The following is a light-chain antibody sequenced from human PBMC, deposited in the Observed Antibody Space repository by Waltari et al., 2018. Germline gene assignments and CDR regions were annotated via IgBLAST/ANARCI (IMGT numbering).Light chain of an antibody. Sequence: EIVLTQSPCTLSLSPGARATFSCRASQRVSRYLAWYQQKPGQAHRLLIYDASTRATGIPDRFSGSGSGTDFSLPISRLEPEDFAVYYCQKYGSLPATFGQGTKVEIK. CDR2: DAS. J-gene: IGKJ1*01. CDR1: QRVSRY. V-gene: IGKV3-20*01. CDR3: QKYGSLPAT.